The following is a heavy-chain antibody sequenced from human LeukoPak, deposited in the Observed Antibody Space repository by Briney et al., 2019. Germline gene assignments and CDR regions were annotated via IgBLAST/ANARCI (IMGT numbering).Heavy chain of an antibody. Sequence: QSGGSLRLSCAASGFTFSSYSMSWVRQAPGKGLEWVANIKQDGSEKYYVDSVKGRFTISRDNAKNSLYLQMNSLRAEDTAVYYCARDFTRDGYNFYFDYWGQGTLVTVSS. CDR2: IKQDGSEK. CDR3: ARDFTRDGYNFYFDY. J-gene: IGHJ4*02. V-gene: IGHV3-7*01. D-gene: IGHD5-24*01. CDR1: GFTFSSYS.